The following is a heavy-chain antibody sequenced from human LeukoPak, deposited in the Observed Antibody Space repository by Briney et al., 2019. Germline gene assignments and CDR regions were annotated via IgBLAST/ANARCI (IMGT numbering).Heavy chain of an antibody. CDR2: ISSSGSTI. CDR1: GFTFSSYE. V-gene: IGHV3-48*03. Sequence: GGSLRLSCAASGFTFSSYEMNWLRQAPGKGLEWISYISSSGSTIYYADSVKGRFTISRDNAENSLYLHMSSLRAEDTALYYCARDRIMVVGPYNWFDPWGQGTLVTVSP. CDR3: ARDRIMVVGPYNWFDP. D-gene: IGHD2-15*01. J-gene: IGHJ5*02.